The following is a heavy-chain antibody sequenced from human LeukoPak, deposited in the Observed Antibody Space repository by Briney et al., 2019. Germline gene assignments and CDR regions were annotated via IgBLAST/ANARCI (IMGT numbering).Heavy chain of an antibody. D-gene: IGHD3-3*01. CDR1: GFTFSSYG. Sequence: GGSLRLSCAASGFTFSSYGMHWVRQAPGKGLEWVAVISYDGSNKYYADSVKGRFTISRDNSKNTLYLQMNSLRAEDTAVYYCAREGSHYDFWSGYPYYYYGMDVWGQGSTVTVSS. V-gene: IGHV3-30*03. CDR2: ISYDGSNK. CDR3: AREGSHYDFWSGYPYYYYGMDV. J-gene: IGHJ6*02.